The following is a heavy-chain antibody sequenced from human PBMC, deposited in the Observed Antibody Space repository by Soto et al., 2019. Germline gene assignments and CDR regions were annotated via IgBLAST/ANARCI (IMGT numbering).Heavy chain of an antibody. V-gene: IGHV4-61*01. Sequence: SETLSLTCTVSGDSVSGGSYYWSWIRQPPGKGLEWIGDIYYSGSTNYNPSLKSRVTISVDTSKNQSSLKLRSATAADTAVYYCARDVDRGEGKTWGQGTLVTVSS. J-gene: IGHJ5*02. CDR3: ARDVDRGEGKT. CDR2: IYYSGST. D-gene: IGHD5-12*01. CDR1: GDSVSGGSYY.